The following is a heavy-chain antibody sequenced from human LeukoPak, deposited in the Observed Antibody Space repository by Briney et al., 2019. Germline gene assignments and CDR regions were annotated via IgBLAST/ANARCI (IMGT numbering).Heavy chain of an antibody. V-gene: IGHV5-51*01. CDR3: ARHPSGFLDYYYMDV. D-gene: IGHD6-25*01. CDR2: IYPGDSDT. CDR1: GYSFTTYW. J-gene: IGHJ6*03. Sequence: GESLKISCKGSGYSFTTYWIGWVRQMPGKGLEWMGIIYPGDSDTRYSPSFQGQVTISADKSISTAYLKWSSLTASDTAMYYCARHPSGFLDYYYMDVRGKGTTVTVS.